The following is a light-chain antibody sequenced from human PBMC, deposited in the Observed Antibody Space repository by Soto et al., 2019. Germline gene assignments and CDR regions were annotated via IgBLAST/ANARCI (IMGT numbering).Light chain of an antibody. Sequence: QSLLTHPPSASGSTGQSVSISCTGTGSDVGTYNFVSWYQQHPGKAPKLLIYEVTKRTSGVPDRFSGSKSGNTASLTVSGLQAEDEAEYFCSSYTGDRHFYVFGTGTKVTVL. CDR1: GSDVGTYNF. V-gene: IGLV2-8*01. J-gene: IGLJ1*01. CDR3: SSYTGDRHFYV. CDR2: EVT.